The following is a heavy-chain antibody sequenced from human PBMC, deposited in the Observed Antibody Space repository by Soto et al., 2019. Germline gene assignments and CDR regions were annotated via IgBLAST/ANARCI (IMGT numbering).Heavy chain of an antibody. D-gene: IGHD2-15*01. V-gene: IGHV3-30-3*01. Sequence: QVQLVESGGGVVQPGRSLRLSCAASGFTFSSYAMHWVRQAPGKGLECVAVISYDGSNKFYRDSVKGRFTSSRDNSKNTLYLQKNSLRYEDTAVYYCARGYREDFAVVVGARPGEYGLDVWGQGTTVTVSS. CDR3: ARGYREDFAVVVGARPGEYGLDV. CDR2: ISYDGSNK. CDR1: GFTFSSYA. J-gene: IGHJ6*02.